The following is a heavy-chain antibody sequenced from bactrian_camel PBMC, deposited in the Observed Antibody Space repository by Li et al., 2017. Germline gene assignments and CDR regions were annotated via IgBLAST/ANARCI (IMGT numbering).Heavy chain of an antibody. D-gene: IGHD2*01. J-gene: IGHJ4*01. CDR1: GEGFGRYC. CDR3: AARRVARGSHFSLGRAPALRREEYNF. V-gene: IGHV3S55*01. Sequence: VESGGGSVQTGGSLRLSCAASGEGFGRYCMGWFRQAPGKEPEGVARFASSGTTDYADSVKGRFTISQDNARKTLYLQMNSLEPEDSAMYYRAARRVARGSHFSLGRAPALRREEYNFWGQGTQVTVS. CDR2: FASSGTT.